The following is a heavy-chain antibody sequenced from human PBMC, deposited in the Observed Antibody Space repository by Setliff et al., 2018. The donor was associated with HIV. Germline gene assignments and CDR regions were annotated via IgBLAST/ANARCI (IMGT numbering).Heavy chain of an antibody. CDR2: IPYDGSYK. V-gene: IGHV3-30*02. Sequence: GESLKISCAASGFSFSSYGLHWVRQAPGKGLEWVAFIPYDGSYKYYADSVKGRFTISRDNSRTTMYLQMNSLRAEDTAMYYCAKRATATAPFDYWGQGTLVTVSS. D-gene: IGHD2-15*01. J-gene: IGHJ4*02. CDR1: GFSFSSYG. CDR3: AKRATATAPFDY.